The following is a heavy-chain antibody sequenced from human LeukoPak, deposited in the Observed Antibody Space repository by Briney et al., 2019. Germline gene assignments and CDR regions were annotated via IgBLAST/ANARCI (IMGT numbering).Heavy chain of an antibody. CDR2: ISYDGSNK. CDR1: GFTLSNYI. J-gene: IGHJ4*02. D-gene: IGHD2-8*02. Sequence: GGSLRLSCAASGFTLSNYIMHWVRQAPGKGLEWVAVISYDGSNKYYADSVKGRFTISRDNSKNTLCLQMNSLRTEDTAVYFCARARGGRTYSETGGYPVFDNWGQGTLVTVSS. V-gene: IGHV3-30-3*01. CDR3: ARARGGRTYSETGGYPVFDN.